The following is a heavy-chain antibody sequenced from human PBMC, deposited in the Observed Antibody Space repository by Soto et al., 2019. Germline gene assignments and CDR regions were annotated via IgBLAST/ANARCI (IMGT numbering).Heavy chain of an antibody. J-gene: IGHJ4*02. D-gene: IGHD2-2*02. Sequence: PGGSLRLSCAASGFTFSSYSMNWVRQAPGKGLEWVSYISGSSDTIHYADSVKGRFTSSRDNAKSSLYLQMNSLSDDDTAVYYCARDKADRSCNSTSCYSPLDYWGQGTLVTVSS. CDR2: ISGSSDTI. V-gene: IGHV3-48*02. CDR1: GFTFSSYS. CDR3: ARDKADRSCNSTSCYSPLDY.